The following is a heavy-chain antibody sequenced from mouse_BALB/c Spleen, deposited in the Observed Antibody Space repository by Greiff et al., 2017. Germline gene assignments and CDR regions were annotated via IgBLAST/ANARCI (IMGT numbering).Heavy chain of an antibody. D-gene: IGHD2-1*01. CDR3: AREPSYGKYFYYAMDY. Sequence: QVQLKESGPGLVAPSQSLSITCTVSGFSLTGYGVNWVRQPPGKGLEWLGMIWGDGSTDYNSALKSRLSISKDNSKSQVFLKMNSLQTDDTARYYCAREPSYGKYFYYAMDYGGQGTSVTVSS. J-gene: IGHJ4*01. V-gene: IGHV2-6-7*01. CDR2: IWGDGST. CDR1: GFSLTGYG.